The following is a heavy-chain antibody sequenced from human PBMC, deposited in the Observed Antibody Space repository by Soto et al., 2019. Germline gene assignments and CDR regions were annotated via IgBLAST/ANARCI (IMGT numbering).Heavy chain of an antibody. V-gene: IGHV3-21*06. CDR2: ISSSSSYI. CDR1: GFTFSSST. D-gene: IGHD5-12*01. Sequence: PGGSLRLSCTGSGFTFSSSTMTWVRQGPGKGLEWVSSISSSSSYIYFADSLKGRFTISRDNAKNSLYLQMNSLRAEDTAVYYCAKDRGYDFDPPRYYYSGMDVWGQGTTVTVSS. CDR3: AKDRGYDFDPPRYYYSGMDV. J-gene: IGHJ6*02.